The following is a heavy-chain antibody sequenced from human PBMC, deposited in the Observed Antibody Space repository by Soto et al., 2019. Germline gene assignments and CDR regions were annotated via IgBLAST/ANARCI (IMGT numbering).Heavy chain of an antibody. V-gene: IGHV1-18*04. CDR2: ISAYNGNT. J-gene: IGHJ6*02. CDR3: ARDYDFWSGRPYYYYGMDV. D-gene: IGHD3-3*01. CDR1: GYTFTSYG. Sequence: ASVKVSCKASGYTFTSYGISWVRQAPGQGLEWMGWISAYNGNTNYAQKLQGRVTMTTDTSTSTAYMELRSLRSDDTAVYYCARDYDFWSGRPYYYYGMDVWGQGXTVTVYS.